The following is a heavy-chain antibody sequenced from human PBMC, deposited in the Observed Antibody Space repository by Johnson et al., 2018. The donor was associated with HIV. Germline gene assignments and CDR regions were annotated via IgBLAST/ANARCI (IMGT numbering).Heavy chain of an antibody. Sequence: VQLVESGGGLVQPGGSMRLSCAASGFTVSSNYMSWVRQAPGKGLAWVSLIYLSSSTYYADSVKGRFTISRDNSKNTLSLQMNSLRAEDTAVYYCARGDVGLDIWGQGTMVTVSS. D-gene: IGHD1-26*01. CDR1: GFTVSSNY. CDR3: ARGDVGLDI. V-gene: IGHV3-66*01. CDR2: IYLSSST. J-gene: IGHJ3*02.